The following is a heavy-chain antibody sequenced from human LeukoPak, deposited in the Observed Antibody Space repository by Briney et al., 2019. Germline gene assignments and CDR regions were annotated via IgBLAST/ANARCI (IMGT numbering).Heavy chain of an antibody. CDR3: AGTIVVVPAAHSYSYYMDV. CDR1: GFTFSSYA. J-gene: IGHJ6*03. Sequence: GGSLRLSCAASGFTFSSYAMSWVRQAPGKGRDWVSAMSGSGGSTYYADSVKGRFTISRDNSKNTLYLQMNSLRAEDTAMYYCAGTIVVVPAAHSYSYYMDVWGQGTTVTVSS. V-gene: IGHV3-23*01. D-gene: IGHD2-2*01. CDR2: MSGSGGST.